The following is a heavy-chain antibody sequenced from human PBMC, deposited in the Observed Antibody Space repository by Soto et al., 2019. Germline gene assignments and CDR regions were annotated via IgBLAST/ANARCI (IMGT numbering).Heavy chain of an antibody. J-gene: IGHJ6*02. CDR1: GGSLSNYG. CDR2: LIPVFGTA. CDR3: ARGDATKIVVTTYYGMDV. V-gene: IGHV1-69*12. D-gene: IGHD4-17*01. Sequence: QVQLVQSGAEVKKPGSSVKVSCKAAGGSLSNYGISWVRQAPGQGLEWMVGLIPVFGTANYAQKFLGRVTITADESTSIVYMDVTSLRSEETAVYYCARGDATKIVVTTYYGMDVWGQGTTVTVSS.